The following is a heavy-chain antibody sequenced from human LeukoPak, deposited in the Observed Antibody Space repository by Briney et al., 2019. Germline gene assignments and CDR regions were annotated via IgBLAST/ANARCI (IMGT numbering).Heavy chain of an antibody. D-gene: IGHD3-22*01. Sequence: GGSLRLSCAASGFTFTTYGFNWVRQAPGKGLEWVSSISFSGSYIYYADSVKGRFTISRDNAKNSLYLQMNSLRAEDTAVYYCASIIRYYYDSSGFPSGWGQGTLVTVSS. V-gene: IGHV3-21*01. J-gene: IGHJ4*02. CDR3: ASIIRYYYDSSGFPSG. CDR1: GFTFTTYG. CDR2: ISFSGSYI.